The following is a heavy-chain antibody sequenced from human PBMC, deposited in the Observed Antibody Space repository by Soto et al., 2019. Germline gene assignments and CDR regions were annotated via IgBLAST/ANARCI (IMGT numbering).Heavy chain of an antibody. D-gene: IGHD5-18*01. Sequence: ASVKVSCKASGYTFTSYYMHWVRQAPGQGLEWMGIINPSGGSTSYAQKFRGRVTMTRDTSTSTVYMELSSLRSEDTAVYYCARGRGKYSYGYLFDYWGQGTLVTVSS. CDR1: GYTFTSYY. CDR3: ARGRGKYSYGYLFDY. J-gene: IGHJ4*02. V-gene: IGHV1-46*01. CDR2: INPSGGST.